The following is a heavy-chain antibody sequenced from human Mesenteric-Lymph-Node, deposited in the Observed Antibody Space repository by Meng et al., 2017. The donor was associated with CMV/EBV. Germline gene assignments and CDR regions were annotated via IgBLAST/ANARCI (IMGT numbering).Heavy chain of an antibody. CDR1: GGTFSRYA. D-gene: IGHD2-8*01. CDR2: IIPIFGTA. V-gene: IGHV1-69*06. CDR3: ARGAQYFTIDY. J-gene: IGHJ4*02. Sequence: SCKACGGTFSRYAISWVRQAPGQGLEWMGGIIPIFGTANYAQKFQGRVTITADKSTSTAYMELSRLRSEDTAVYYCARGAQYFTIDYWGQGTLVTVSS.